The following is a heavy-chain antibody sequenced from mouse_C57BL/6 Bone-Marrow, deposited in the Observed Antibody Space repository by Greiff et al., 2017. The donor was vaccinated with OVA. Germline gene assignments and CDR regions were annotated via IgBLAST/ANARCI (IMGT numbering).Heavy chain of an antibody. CDR1: GYTFTDYY. Sequence: EVKLQQSGPELVKPGASVKISCKASGYTFTDYYMNWVKQSHGKSLEWIGDINPNNGGTSYNQKFKGKATLTVDKSSSTAYMELRSLTSEDSAVYYCARVSTTVWYFDVWGTGTTVTVSS. J-gene: IGHJ1*03. CDR2: INPNNGGT. CDR3: ARVSTTVWYFDV. D-gene: IGHD1-1*01. V-gene: IGHV1-26*01.